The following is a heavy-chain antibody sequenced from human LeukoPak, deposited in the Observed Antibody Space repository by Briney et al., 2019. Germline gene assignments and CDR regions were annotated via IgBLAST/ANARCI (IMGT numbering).Heavy chain of an antibody. J-gene: IGHJ4*02. Sequence: SETLSLTCTVSGGSISSYYWSWIRQPPGKGLEWIGYIYYSGSTNYNPSLKSRVTISVDTSKNQFSLKLSSVTAADTAVYYCARGKVVTDYFDYWGQGTLVTVSS. CDR2: IYYSGST. CDR3: ARGKVVTDYFDY. D-gene: IGHD4-23*01. V-gene: IGHV4-59*01. CDR1: GGSISSYY.